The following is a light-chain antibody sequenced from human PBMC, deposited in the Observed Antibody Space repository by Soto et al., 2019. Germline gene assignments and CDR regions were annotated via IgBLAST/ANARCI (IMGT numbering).Light chain of an antibody. J-gene: IGKJ5*01. CDR1: QSISSY. V-gene: IGKV1-39*01. Sequence: DIQMTQSPSSLSASVGDRVTITCRASQSISSYLNWYQQKPGKAPKLLIYAASSLQSGVPSRFSGSVSVTDFTLTISSLQPEDFATYYCQQSYSTPHTFGQGTRLEIK. CDR3: QQSYSTPHT. CDR2: AAS.